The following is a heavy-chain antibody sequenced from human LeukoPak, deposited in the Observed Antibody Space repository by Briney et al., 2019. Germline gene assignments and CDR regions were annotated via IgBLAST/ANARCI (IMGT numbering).Heavy chain of an antibody. J-gene: IGHJ4*02. CDR2: INNDGTTT. D-gene: IGHD6-13*01. Sequence: INNDGTTTTYADSVKGRFTISRDNAENTVYLHISSLRAEDTAVYYCARGPSYSSSWYGLDSWGQGTLVIVSS. V-gene: IGHV3-74*01. CDR3: ARGPSYSSSWYGLDS.